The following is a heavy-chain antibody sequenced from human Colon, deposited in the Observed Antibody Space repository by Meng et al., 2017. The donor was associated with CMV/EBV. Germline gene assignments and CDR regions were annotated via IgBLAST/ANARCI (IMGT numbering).Heavy chain of an antibody. Sequence: GESLKISCAASGFTFSSYWMSWVRQAPGKGLERVANIKQDGSEKYYVDSVKGRFTISRDNAKNSLYLQMNSLRAEDTAVYYCARARRYDILTGYYTVFDYWGQGTLVTVSS. D-gene: IGHD3-9*01. J-gene: IGHJ4*02. CDR2: IKQDGSEK. CDR1: GFTFSSYW. V-gene: IGHV3-7*01. CDR3: ARARRYDILTGYYTVFDY.